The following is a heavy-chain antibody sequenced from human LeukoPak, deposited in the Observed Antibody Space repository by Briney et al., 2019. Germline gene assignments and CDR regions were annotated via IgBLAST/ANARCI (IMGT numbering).Heavy chain of an antibody. J-gene: IGHJ4*02. D-gene: IGHD5-18*01. V-gene: IGHV3-23*01. CDR3: AKRIQSAMATGY. CDR1: GFTFSDYY. CDR2: ISGSGGST. Sequence: GGSLRLSCAASGFTFSDYYMSWIRQAPGKGLEWVSYISGSGGSTYYADSVKGRFTISRDNSKNTLYLQMNSLRAEDTAVYYCAKRIQSAMATGYWGQGTLVTVSS.